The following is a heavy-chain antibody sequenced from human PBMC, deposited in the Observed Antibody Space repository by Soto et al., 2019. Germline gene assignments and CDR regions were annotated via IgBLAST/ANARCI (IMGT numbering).Heavy chain of an antibody. J-gene: IGHJ5*02. CDR1: GGSISSSNW. CDR2: MYHGGST. V-gene: IGHV4-4*02. Sequence: QVQLQESGPGLVKPSGTLSLTCAVSGGSISSSNWWSWVRQPPGKGLEWIGEMYHGGSTNYNPSPTSRVTISVDKPKNQFSLKLTSVTAADTAVYYCARKEYDDYRRFDPWGQGTLVTVSS. CDR3: ARKEYDDYRRFDP. D-gene: IGHD4-17*01.